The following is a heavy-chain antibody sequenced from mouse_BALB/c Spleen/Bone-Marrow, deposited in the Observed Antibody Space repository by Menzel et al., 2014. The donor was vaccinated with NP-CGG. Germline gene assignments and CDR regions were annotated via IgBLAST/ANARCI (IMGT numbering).Heavy chain of an antibody. J-gene: IGHJ2*01. V-gene: IGHV1-9*01. CDR1: GYTFSSYW. D-gene: IGHD2-10*01. CDR3: ARGAYYGNYFDY. Sequence: QVQLKDSGAELMKPGASVKISCKATGYTFSSYWIEWVKQRPGHGLEWIGEILPGSGSTNYNEKFKGKATFTADTSSNTAYMQLSSLTSEDSAVYYCARGAYYGNYFDYWGQGTTLTVSS. CDR2: ILPGSGST.